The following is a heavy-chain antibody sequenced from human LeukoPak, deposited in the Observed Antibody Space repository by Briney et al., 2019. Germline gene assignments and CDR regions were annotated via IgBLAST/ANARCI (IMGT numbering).Heavy chain of an antibody. J-gene: IGHJ4*02. CDR3: ARGEVEMATITYLDY. CDR1: GGTFSSYA. Sequence: SVKVSCKASGGTFSSYAISWVRQAPGQGLEWMGGIIPIFGTANYAQKFQGRVTITADESTSTAYMELSSLRSEDTAVYYCARGEVEMATITYLDYWGQGTLVTVSS. CDR2: IIPIFGTA. V-gene: IGHV1-69*01. D-gene: IGHD5-24*01.